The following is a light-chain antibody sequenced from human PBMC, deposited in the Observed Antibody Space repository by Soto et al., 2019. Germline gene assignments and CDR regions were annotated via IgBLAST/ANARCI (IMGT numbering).Light chain of an antibody. CDR1: SSDVGGYDY. J-gene: IGLJ1*01. CDR3: TSYTSSSARV. CDR2: EVS. Sequence: QSALTQPASVSGPPGQSITISCTGTSSDVGGYDYVSWYQQHPGKAPKLIIYEVSNRPSGISNRLSGSKSGNTASLTISGLQAEDEADYYCTSYTSSSARVFGTGTKVTVL. V-gene: IGLV2-14*01.